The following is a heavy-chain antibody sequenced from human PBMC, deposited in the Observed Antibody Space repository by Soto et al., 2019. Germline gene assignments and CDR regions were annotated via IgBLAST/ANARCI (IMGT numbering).Heavy chain of an antibody. Sequence: ASETLSLTCTVSGGSIISSSYYWGWIRQPPGKGLEWIGSIYYSGSTYYNPSLKSRVTISVDTSKNQFSLKLSSVTAADTAVYYCARHNAIVLMVYALDYWGQGTPVTV. V-gene: IGHV4-39*01. J-gene: IGHJ4*02. D-gene: IGHD2-8*01. CDR3: ARHNAIVLMVYALDY. CDR1: GGSIISSSYY. CDR2: IYYSGST.